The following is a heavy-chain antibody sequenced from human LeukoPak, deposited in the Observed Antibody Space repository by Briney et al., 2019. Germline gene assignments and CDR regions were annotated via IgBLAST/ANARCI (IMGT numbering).Heavy chain of an antibody. Sequence: ASVKVSCKASGYTFTSHDINWVRQATGQGLEWMGWMNPNSGNTGYAQKFQGRVTMTRNTSISTAYMELSSLRSEDTAVYYCARELAGGYYYDSSGYLPWGQGTLVTVSS. CDR1: GYTFTSHD. J-gene: IGHJ5*02. CDR3: ARELAGGYYYDSSGYLP. CDR2: MNPNSGNT. V-gene: IGHV1-8*01. D-gene: IGHD3-22*01.